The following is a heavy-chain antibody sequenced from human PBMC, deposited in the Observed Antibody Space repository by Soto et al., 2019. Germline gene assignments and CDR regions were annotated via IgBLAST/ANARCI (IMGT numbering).Heavy chain of an antibody. J-gene: IGHJ4*02. CDR2: INHSGKT. CDR1: GGSFSDYY. CDR3: ARSGHLFEY. V-gene: IGHV4-34*01. D-gene: IGHD3-10*01. Sequence: QVQLQQWGAGLLKPSETLSLTCAVYGGSFSDYYWSWIRQPPGKGLEWIGEINHSGKTNYSPSLKSRVTITVDTSMNPFSLKLSSVTAADTAVYYYARSGHLFEYRGQGITVTVSS.